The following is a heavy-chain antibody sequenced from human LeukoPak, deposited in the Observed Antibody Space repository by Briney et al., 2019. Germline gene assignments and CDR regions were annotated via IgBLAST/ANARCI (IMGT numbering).Heavy chain of an antibody. Sequence: GGSLRLSCTASGFTFSNYDMGWVRQAPGEGLEWVSTISGSGTSTYYTDSVKGRFTISRDNPKNAQYLQMNSLRAEDTAVYYCAKAIAATGRWWIFDYWGQGTLVTVSS. D-gene: IGHD6-13*01. J-gene: IGHJ4*02. CDR1: GFTFSNYD. CDR2: ISGSGTST. V-gene: IGHV3-23*01. CDR3: AKAIAATGRWWIFDY.